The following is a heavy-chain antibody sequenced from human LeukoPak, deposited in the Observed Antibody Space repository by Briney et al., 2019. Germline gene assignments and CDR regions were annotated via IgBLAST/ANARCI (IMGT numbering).Heavy chain of an antibody. J-gene: IGHJ4*02. CDR1: GDSLSNNNVG. V-gene: IGHV6-1*01. CDR3: ARARHLGQGFHY. CDR2: TNYKSKWES. Sequence: SQTLSLTFAISGDSLSNNNVGWYWVRQSPLRGLEYLGGTNYKSKWESDYAASVKSRVTITPDTSMNEISLRLQSVSPEDTAVYYCARARHLGQGFHYWGQGTLVTVSS. D-gene: IGHD1-26*01.